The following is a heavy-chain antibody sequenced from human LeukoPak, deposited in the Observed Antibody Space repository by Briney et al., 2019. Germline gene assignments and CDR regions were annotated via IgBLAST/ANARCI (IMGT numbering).Heavy chain of an antibody. D-gene: IGHD1-26*01. CDR3: ARLTGAASGTYYFDF. V-gene: IGHV3-9*01. Sequence: GGSLRISCAASGFTFDDYAMYRVRQAPGKGLEWVSGISWNSRIIDYADSVKGRFTISRDNAKTSLFLQMNSLTTDDTAFYYCARLTGAASGTYYFDFWGQGTLVTVSS. CDR2: ISWNSRII. J-gene: IGHJ4*02. CDR1: GFTFDDYA.